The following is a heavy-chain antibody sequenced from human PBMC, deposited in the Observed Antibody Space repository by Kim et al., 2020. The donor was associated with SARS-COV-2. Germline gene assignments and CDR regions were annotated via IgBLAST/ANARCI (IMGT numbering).Heavy chain of an antibody. V-gene: IGHV3-30-3*01. J-gene: IGHJ4*02. CDR1: GFTFSSYA. CDR3: ARGSGGYVSFFDY. Sequence: GGSLRLSCAASGFTFSSYAMHWVRQAPGKGLEWVAVISYDGSNKYYADSVKGRCTISRDNSKNTLYLQMNSLRAEDTAVYYCARGSGGYVSFFDYWGQGTLVTVSS. D-gene: IGHD5-12*01. CDR2: ISYDGSNK.